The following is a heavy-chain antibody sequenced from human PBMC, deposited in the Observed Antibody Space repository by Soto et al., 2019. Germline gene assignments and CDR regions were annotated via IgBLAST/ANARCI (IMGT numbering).Heavy chain of an antibody. CDR2: IYYSGST. Sequence: SETLSLTCTVSGGSISSYYWSWIRQPPGKGLEWIGYIYYSGSTNYNPSLKSRVTISVDTSKNQFSLKLSSVTAADTAVYYCARASGSYDPYFDYWGQGTRVTVSS. J-gene: IGHJ4*02. CDR3: ARASGSYDPYFDY. V-gene: IGHV4-59*08. D-gene: IGHD3-10*01. CDR1: GGSISSYY.